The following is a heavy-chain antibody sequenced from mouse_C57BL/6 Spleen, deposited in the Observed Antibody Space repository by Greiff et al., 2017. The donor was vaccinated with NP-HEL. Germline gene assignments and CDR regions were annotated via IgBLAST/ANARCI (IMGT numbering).Heavy chain of an antibody. V-gene: IGHV7-3*01. CDR2: IRNKANGYTT. CDR3: ASSGGSSSWFAY. D-gene: IGHD1-1*01. Sequence: EVQLVESGGGLVQPGGSLSLSCAASGFTFTDYYMSWVRQPPGKALEWLGFIRNKANGYTTEYSASVKGRFTISRDNSQSILYLQMNALRAEDSATDYCASSGGSSSWFAYWGQGTLVTVSA. J-gene: IGHJ3*01. CDR1: GFTFTDYY.